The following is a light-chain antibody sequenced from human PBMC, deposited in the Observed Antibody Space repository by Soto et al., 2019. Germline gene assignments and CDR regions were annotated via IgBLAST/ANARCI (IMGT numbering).Light chain of an antibody. CDR1: SSDVGSHNV. CDR2: EVR. J-gene: IGLJ1*01. CDR3: CSRGGRSRSYV. V-gene: IGLV2-23*02. Sequence: QSVLTQPASVSASPGQSITISRTATSSDVGSHNVVSWYQQHPGKAPKLMIYEVRKRPSGVSDRFSGSKSGNTASLTISGLQAEDEADYHCCSRGGRSRSYVLGTGTKVTVL.